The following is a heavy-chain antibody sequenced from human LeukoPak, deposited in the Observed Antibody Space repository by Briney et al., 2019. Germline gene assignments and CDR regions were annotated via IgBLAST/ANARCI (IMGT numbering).Heavy chain of an antibody. CDR3: ARERGPDYGDYRPRGPDAFDI. D-gene: IGHD4-17*01. Sequence: PGGSLRLSCAASGFTFSSYWMHWVRRAPGKGLVWVSRSNRDGSSTSYADSVKGRFTISRDNAKNTLYLQMNSLRAEDTAVYYCARERGPDYGDYRPRGPDAFDIWGQGTMVTVSS. V-gene: IGHV3-74*01. J-gene: IGHJ3*02. CDR1: GFTFSSYW. CDR2: SNRDGSST.